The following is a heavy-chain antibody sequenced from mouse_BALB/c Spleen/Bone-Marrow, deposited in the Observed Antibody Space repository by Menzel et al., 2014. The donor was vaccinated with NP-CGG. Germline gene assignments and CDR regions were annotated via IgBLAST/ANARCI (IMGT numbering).Heavy chain of an antibody. Sequence: VHLVESGPGLVAPSQNLSITCTVSGFSLTSYGVSWVRQPPGKGLEWLGVIWGDGSTNFHSALKSRLSISKDNSKSRLFLRLNSLQTDDTATYYCAKPVLSGRFAYWGQGTLVTVSA. V-gene: IGHV2-3*01. CDR2: IWGDGST. CDR1: GFSLTSYG. J-gene: IGHJ3*01. CDR3: AKPVLSGRFAY.